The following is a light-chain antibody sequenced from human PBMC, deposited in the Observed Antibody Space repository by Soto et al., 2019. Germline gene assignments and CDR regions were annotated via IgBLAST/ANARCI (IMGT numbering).Light chain of an antibody. J-gene: IGLJ1*01. CDR1: SSDVGGYNY. CDR3: CSYAGSYRYV. CDR2: DVS. V-gene: IGLV2-11*01. Sequence: QSALTRPRSVSGSPGQSVTISCTGTSSDVGGYNYVSWYQQHPGKAPKLMIYDVSKRPSGVPDRFSGSKSGNTASLTISGLQAEDEADYYCCSYAGSYRYVFGTGTKLTVL.